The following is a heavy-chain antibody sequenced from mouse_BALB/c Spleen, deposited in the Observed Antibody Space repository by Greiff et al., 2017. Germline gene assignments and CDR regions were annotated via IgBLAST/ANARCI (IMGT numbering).Heavy chain of an antibody. V-gene: IGHV14-4*02. CDR1: GFNIKDYY. CDR3: NLYGNYYAMDY. J-gene: IGHJ4*01. CDR2: IDPENGDT. Sequence: VQLQQSGAELVRSGASVKLSCTASGFNIKDYYMHWVKQRPEQCLEWIGWIDPENGDTEYAPKFQGKATMTADTSSNTAYLQLSSLTSEDTAVYYCNLYGNYYAMDYWGQGTSVTVSS. D-gene: IGHD2-10*02.